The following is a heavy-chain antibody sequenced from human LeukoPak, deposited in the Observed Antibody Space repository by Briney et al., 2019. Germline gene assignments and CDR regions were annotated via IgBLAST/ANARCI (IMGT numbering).Heavy chain of an antibody. J-gene: IGHJ4*02. CDR1: GDSVSSGSYY. D-gene: IGHD2-15*01. CDR2: IHTGGTT. CDR3: ARSGLSDFDY. Sequence: SETLSLTCTVFGDSVSSGSYYWSWIRQPAGEGLEWIGRIHTGGTTSYNPSLRSRLTISVDTSKNQFSLKLNSVTAADTAMYYCARSGLSDFDYWGQGTLVTVSS. V-gene: IGHV4-61*02.